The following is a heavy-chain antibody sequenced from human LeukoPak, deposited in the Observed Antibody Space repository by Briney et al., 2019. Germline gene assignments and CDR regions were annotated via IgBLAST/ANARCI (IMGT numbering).Heavy chain of an antibody. J-gene: IGHJ3*02. V-gene: IGHV6-1*01. Sequence: SQTLSLTCAISGDSVSSNSAAWNCIRQSPSRGLEWLGRTYYRSEWYNDYAESVKSRITINPDTSKNLFSLQLNSVTPEDTAVYYCAREGRDAFDIWGQGTVVTVSS. CDR3: AREGRDAFDI. CDR2: TYYRSEWYN. CDR1: GDSVSSNSAA.